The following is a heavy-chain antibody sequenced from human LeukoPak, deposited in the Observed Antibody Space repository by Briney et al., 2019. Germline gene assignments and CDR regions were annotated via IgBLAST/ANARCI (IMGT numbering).Heavy chain of an antibody. CDR3: ARVRRYDSSGYSN. CDR2: ISSSSSYI. Sequence: GGSLRLSCAASGFTFSSYSMNWVRQAPGKGLEWVSSISSSSSYIYYADSVKGRFTISRDNAKNSLYLQMNSLRAEDTAVYYCARVRRYDSSGYSNWGQGTLVTVSS. D-gene: IGHD3-22*01. CDR1: GFTFSSYS. J-gene: IGHJ4*02. V-gene: IGHV3-21*01.